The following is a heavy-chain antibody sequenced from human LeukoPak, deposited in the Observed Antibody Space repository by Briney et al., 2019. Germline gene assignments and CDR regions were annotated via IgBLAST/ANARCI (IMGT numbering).Heavy chain of an antibody. J-gene: IGHJ4*02. V-gene: IGHV3-23*01. CDR2: DSDSGGST. CDR1: GFTFSNYA. CDR3: AKGSFTYCGGDSYPFDY. Sequence: PGGSLRLTCAASGFTFSNYAMSWVRQAPGKGLEWISTDSDSGGSTYYADSVKGRFTISGDNSKNTLYLQMNSLRAEDTAVYYCAKGSFTYCGGDSYPFDYWGQGTLVTVSS. D-gene: IGHD2-21*02.